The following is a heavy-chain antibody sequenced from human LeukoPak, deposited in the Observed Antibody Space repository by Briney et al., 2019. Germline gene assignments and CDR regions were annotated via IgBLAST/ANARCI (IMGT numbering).Heavy chain of an antibody. V-gene: IGHV3-23*01. Sequence: GGSLRLSCAASGFTYSSYAMSWVRQAPGKGLEWVSAISGSGGSTYYADSVKGRFTISRDNSKNTLYLQMNSLRAEDTAVYYCAKNHHGDYVGLVDYWGQGTLVTVSS. CDR2: ISGSGGST. CDR3: AKNHHGDYVGLVDY. D-gene: IGHD4-17*01. CDR1: GFTYSSYA. J-gene: IGHJ4*02.